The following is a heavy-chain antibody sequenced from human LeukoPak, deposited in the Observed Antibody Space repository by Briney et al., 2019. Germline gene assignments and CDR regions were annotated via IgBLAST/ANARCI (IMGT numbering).Heavy chain of an antibody. J-gene: IGHJ4*02. V-gene: IGHV4-61*02. CDR3: ARAGGSGSYYLYFDY. CDR1: GGSIRSGSYY. CDR2: IYTSGST. Sequence: SQTLSLTCTVSGGSIRSGSYYWSWIRQPAGKGLEWIGRIYTSGSTNYNPSLKSRVTISVDTSKNQFSLKLSSVTAADTAVYYCARAGGSGSYYLYFDYWGQGTLVTVSS. D-gene: IGHD3-10*01.